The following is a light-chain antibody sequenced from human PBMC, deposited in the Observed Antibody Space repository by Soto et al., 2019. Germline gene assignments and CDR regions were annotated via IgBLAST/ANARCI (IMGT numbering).Light chain of an antibody. CDR2: DTS. CDR3: QQYGTSEII. V-gene: IGKV3-20*01. CDR1: QTLSNSF. J-gene: IGKJ5*01. Sequence: EIVLRQSPGTLSLSQGERATLSCRASQTLSNSFIAWYQQKPGQAPRLLIYDTSSRATGVPDRYSASGSGTDFTLTISRLEPEDFAVFFCQQYGTSEIIFGQGTRLEIK.